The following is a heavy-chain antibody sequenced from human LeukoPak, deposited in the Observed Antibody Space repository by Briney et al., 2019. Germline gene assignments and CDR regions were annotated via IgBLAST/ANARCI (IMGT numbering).Heavy chain of an antibody. J-gene: IGHJ4*02. D-gene: IGHD2-2*02. CDR2: ISRSGKYI. CDR3: SRDVSRDISCYTA. CDR1: GFSFSSSS. Sequence: GGSLRLSCAASGFSFSSSSMNWVRQAPGRGLEWVSSISRSGKYIYYADSMKGRFTVSRDNARSLVYLEMNSLRAEDTAIYYCSRDVSRDISCYTAWGQGTLVTVSS. V-gene: IGHV3-21*01.